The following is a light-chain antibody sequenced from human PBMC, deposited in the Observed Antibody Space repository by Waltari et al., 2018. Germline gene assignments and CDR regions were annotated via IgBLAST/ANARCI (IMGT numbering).Light chain of an antibody. V-gene: IGLV2-14*03. Sequence: QSALTQPASVSGSPGQSITISCTGTSSDVGSYNYVSWYQQHPGKAPKLMIYDVSYRPSGVSNRFSGSKSSNTASLTISGLQADDEADYYCSSYITTNTLELFGGGTSLTVL. CDR3: SSYITTNTLEL. J-gene: IGLJ2*01. CDR2: DVS. CDR1: SSDVGSYNY.